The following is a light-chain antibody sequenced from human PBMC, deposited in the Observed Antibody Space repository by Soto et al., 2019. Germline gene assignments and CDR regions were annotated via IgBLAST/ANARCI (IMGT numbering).Light chain of an antibody. V-gene: IGKV2-28*01. Sequence: IVMTQSPLPLPFTFELPSAICSGYNHIRVHSNGYKYLDWYLQKPGQSPQXLIYLGSTRASGVPDRFSGSGSDTDFTLKLSRVEAEDVGVYYGMQALKTTFTFGQGTRLEI. CDR1: HIRVHSNGYKY. J-gene: IGKJ5*01. CDR2: LGS. CDR3: MQALKTTFT.